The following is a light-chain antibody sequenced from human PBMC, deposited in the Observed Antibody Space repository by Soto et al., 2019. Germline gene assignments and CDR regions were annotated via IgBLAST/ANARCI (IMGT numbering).Light chain of an antibody. CDR2: KAS. CDR3: QHYNSYSEA. CDR1: QTISSW. Sequence: DIQMTQSPSTLSGSVGDRVTITCRASQTISSWLAWYQQKPGKAPKRLIYKASTLKSGVPSRFSGSGSGREFTLTISSLQPDEFATDYCQHYNSYSEAFGQGTKVDLK. V-gene: IGKV1-5*03. J-gene: IGKJ1*01.